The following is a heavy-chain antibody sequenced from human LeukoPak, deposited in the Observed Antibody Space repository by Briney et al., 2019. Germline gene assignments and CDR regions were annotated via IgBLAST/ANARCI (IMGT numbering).Heavy chain of an antibody. V-gene: IGHV5-51*01. CDR1: GYSFTSYW. CDR3: ARHIGLTTRYLDY. Sequence: GESLKISCQGSGYSFTSYWIAWLRQLPGKGVEWMGMIYPGDSDTRYSPSFQGHVTISADRSINTAYLQWSSLKASDTAIYYCARHIGLTTRYLDYWGQGTLVAVSS. J-gene: IGHJ4*02. CDR2: IYPGDSDT. D-gene: IGHD4/OR15-4a*01.